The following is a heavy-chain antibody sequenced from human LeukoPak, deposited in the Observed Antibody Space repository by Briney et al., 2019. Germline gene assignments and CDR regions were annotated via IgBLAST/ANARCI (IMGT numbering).Heavy chain of an antibody. CDR2: INPSGGST. CDR3: ARASRKVITRYYFDY. CDR1: GYTFTSYY. Sequence: ASVKVSCKASGYTFTSYYMHWVRQAPGQGLEWMGIINPSGGSTSYAQKFQGRVTMTRDTSTSTVYMELSSLRSEDTAVHYCARASRKVITRYYFDYWGQGTLVTVSS. J-gene: IGHJ4*02. V-gene: IGHV1-46*01. D-gene: IGHD3-22*01.